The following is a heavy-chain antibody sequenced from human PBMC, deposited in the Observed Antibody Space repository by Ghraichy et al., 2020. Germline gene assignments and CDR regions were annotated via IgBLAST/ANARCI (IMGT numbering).Heavy chain of an antibody. D-gene: IGHD5-18*01. CDR1: GFSFSSYV. V-gene: IGHV3-33*01. CDR2: IWHDGTNK. CDR3: TTMTQRDPNQQYSGLDV. J-gene: IGHJ6*02. Sequence: GSLRLSCAASGFSFSSYVMHWVRQAPGKGLEWVATIWHDGTNKYYEESVRGRFTISRNNSKNTLFLQVDSLRADDTAVYHCTTMTQRDPNQQYSGLDVWGQGTTVTVSS.